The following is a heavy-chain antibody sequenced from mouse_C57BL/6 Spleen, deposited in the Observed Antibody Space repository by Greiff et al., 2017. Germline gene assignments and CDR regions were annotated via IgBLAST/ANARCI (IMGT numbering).Heavy chain of an antibody. D-gene: IGHD1-1*01. CDR2: IDPSDSYT. Sequence: QVQLQQPGAELVMPGASVKLSCKASGYTFTSYWMHWVKQRPGQGLEWIGEIDPSDSYTNYNQKFKGKSTLTVDKSSSTAYMQLSSLTSEDSAVYYCARGHYGSSYDYAMDYWGQGTSVTVSS. CDR1: GYTFTSYW. V-gene: IGHV1-69*01. CDR3: ARGHYGSSYDYAMDY. J-gene: IGHJ4*01.